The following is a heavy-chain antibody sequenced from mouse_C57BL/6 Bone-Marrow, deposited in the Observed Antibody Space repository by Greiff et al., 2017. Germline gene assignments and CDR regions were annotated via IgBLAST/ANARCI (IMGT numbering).Heavy chain of an antibody. CDR2: INPNYGTT. CDR3: ARDYYGSSYPYYAMDY. Sequence: VQLQQSGPELVKPGASVKISCKASGYSFTDYNMNWVKQTNGKSLEWIGVINPNYGTTSYNQKFKGTATLTVDQSSSTAYMQLSSLTSEDSAVYYCARDYYGSSYPYYAMDYWGQGTSVTVSS. V-gene: IGHV1-39*01. CDR1: GYSFTDYN. D-gene: IGHD1-1*01. J-gene: IGHJ4*01.